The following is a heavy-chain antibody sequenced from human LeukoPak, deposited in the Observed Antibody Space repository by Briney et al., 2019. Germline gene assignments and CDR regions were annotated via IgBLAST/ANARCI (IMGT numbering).Heavy chain of an antibody. V-gene: IGHV3-66*01. D-gene: IGHD5-24*01. CDR2: IYSGGST. Sequence: GSLRLSCAASGFTVSSNYMSWVRQARGRGLEWVSVIYSGGSTYYADSVKGRFTISRDNSKNTLFLQMNSLRAEDTAVYYCTRTLQSVRDGYKSFDSWGQGTLVTVSS. J-gene: IGHJ4*02. CDR1: GFTVSSNY. CDR3: TRTLQSVRDGYKSFDS.